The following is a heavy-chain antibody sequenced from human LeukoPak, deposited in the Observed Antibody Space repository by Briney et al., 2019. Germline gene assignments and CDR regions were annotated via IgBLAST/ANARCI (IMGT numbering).Heavy chain of an antibody. CDR1: GGSISGSSYY. Sequence: PSETLSLTCTVSGGSISGSSYYWSWIRQHPGKGLEWIGYIYYSGSTYYNPSLKSRVTISVDTSKNQFSLKLSSVTAADTAVYYCAREVAVAGAFDIWGQGTMVTVSS. CDR2: IYYSGST. CDR3: AREVAVAGAFDI. D-gene: IGHD6-19*01. V-gene: IGHV4-31*03. J-gene: IGHJ3*02.